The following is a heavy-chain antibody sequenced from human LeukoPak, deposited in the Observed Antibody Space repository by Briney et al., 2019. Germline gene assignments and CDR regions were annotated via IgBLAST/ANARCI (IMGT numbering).Heavy chain of an antibody. CDR1: GGSISSSSYY. J-gene: IGHJ4*02. V-gene: IGHV4-39*07. Sequence: SETLSLTCTVSGGSISSSSYYWGWIRQPPGKGLEWIGSIYYSGSTYYNPSLKSRVTISVDTSKNQFSLKLSSVTAADTAVYYCARDDYQVGYWGQGTLVTVSS. CDR3: ARDDYQVGY. D-gene: IGHD4-11*01. CDR2: IYYSGST.